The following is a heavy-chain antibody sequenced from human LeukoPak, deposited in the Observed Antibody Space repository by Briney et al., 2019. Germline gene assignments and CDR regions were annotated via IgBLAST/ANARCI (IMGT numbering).Heavy chain of an antibody. D-gene: IGHD3-10*01. CDR1: GYTFTSYY. CDR3: ARAEPVDYYGSGSSFGWFDP. J-gene: IGHJ5*02. Sequence: ASVKVSCKASGYTFTSYYMHWVRQAPGQGLEWMGIINPSGGSTSYAQKFRGRVTMTRDTSTSTVYMELSSLRSEDTAVYYCARAEPVDYYGSGSSFGWFDPWGQGTLVTVSS. V-gene: IGHV1-46*01. CDR2: INPSGGST.